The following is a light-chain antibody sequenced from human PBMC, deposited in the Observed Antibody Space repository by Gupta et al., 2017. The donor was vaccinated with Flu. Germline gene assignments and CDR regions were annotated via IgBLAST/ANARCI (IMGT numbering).Light chain of an antibody. CDR2: QSS. Sequence: DIAMTQSPSALSASVGDRVTITCRASQNVNVFVAWYQQRPGKAPKLLISQSSSWETGVPSRFNGSGYGKDLRLTINDRQQGDVATYYCQQYDDFFSLTFGQGTLL. CDR1: QNVNVF. CDR3: QQYDDFFSLT. V-gene: IGKV1-5*03. J-gene: IGKJ5*01.